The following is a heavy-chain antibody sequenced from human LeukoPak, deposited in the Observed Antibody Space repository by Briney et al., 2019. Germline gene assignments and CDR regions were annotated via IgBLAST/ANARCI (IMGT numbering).Heavy chain of an antibody. Sequence: GGSLRLSCATSGFTFSIYSMNWVRQAPGKGLEWVSCISGGGDSIYYADSVEGRFTISRDNAKNSLCLQMNSLRDEDTAVYYCARYFGDPQGMDVWGQGTTVIVSS. CDR3: ARYFGDPQGMDV. V-gene: IGHV3-48*02. CDR1: GFTFSIYS. J-gene: IGHJ6*02. D-gene: IGHD3-10*01. CDR2: ISGGGDSI.